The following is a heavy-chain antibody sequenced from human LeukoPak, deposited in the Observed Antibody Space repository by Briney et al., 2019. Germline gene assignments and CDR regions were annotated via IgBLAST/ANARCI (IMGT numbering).Heavy chain of an antibody. D-gene: IGHD5-18*01. Sequence: ASVKVSCKVSGYTFTDYYMHWVQQAPGKGLEWMGLVDPEDGETIYAEKFQGRVTITADTSTDTAYMELSSLRSEDTAVYYCATGLPQGAYSYALLRLWGQGTLVTVSS. CDR2: VDPEDGET. J-gene: IGHJ4*02. V-gene: IGHV1-69-2*01. CDR3: ATGLPQGAYSYALLRL. CDR1: GYTFTDYY.